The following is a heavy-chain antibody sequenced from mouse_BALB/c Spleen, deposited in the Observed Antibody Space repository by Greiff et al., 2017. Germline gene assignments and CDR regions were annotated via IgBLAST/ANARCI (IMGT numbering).Heavy chain of an antibody. CDR3: ARKWLLPYFDY. CDR1: GFTFSSYG. J-gene: IGHJ2*01. CDR2: ISSGGSCT. D-gene: IGHD2-3*01. Sequence: EVKLVESGGDLVKPGGSLKLSCAASGFTFSSYGMSWVRQTPDKRLEWVATISSGGSCTYYPDSVKGRFTISRDNAKNTLYLQMSSLKSEDTAMYYCARKWLLPYFDYWGQGTTLTVSS. V-gene: IGHV5-6*02.